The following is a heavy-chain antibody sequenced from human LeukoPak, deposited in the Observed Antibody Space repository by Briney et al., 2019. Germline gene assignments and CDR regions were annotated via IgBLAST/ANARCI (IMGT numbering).Heavy chain of an antibody. CDR2: IRYDGSNK. J-gene: IGHJ4*02. V-gene: IGHV3-30*02. CDR3: AKRKGGYSYGSEDYFDY. CDR1: GFTFTNYG. Sequence: GRSLRLSCVVSGFTFTNYGMHWVRQAPGKGLEWVAFIRYDGSNKYYADSVKGRFTISRDNSKNTLYLQMNSLRAEDTAVYYCAKRKGGYSYGSEDYFDYWGQGTLVTVSS. D-gene: IGHD5-18*01.